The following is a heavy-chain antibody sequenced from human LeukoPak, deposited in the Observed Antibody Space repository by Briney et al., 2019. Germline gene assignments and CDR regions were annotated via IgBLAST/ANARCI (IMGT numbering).Heavy chain of an antibody. CDR3: ARVRGTVVSQPFDY. CDR2: INPYSGGT. J-gene: IGHJ4*02. D-gene: IGHD4-23*01. CDR1: GYTFTGYY. V-gene: IGHV1-2*02. Sequence: ASVKVSCKASGYTFTGYYMHWVRQAPGQGLEWMGWINPYSGGTNYAQKFQGRVTMTRDTSISTAYMELSRLRSDDTAVYYCARVRGTVVSQPFDYWGQGTLVTVSS.